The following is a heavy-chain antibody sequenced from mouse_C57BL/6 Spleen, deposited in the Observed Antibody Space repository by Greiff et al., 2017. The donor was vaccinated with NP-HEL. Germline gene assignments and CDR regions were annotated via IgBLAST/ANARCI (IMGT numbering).Heavy chain of an antibody. Sequence: EVKVVESGGDLVKPGGSLKLSCAASGFTFSSYGMSWVRQTPDKRLEWVATISSGGSYTYYPDSVKGRFTISRDNAKNTLYLQMSSLKSEDTAMYYCARHVDYYGSSSGYFDVWGTGTTVTVSS. CDR1: GFTFSSYG. V-gene: IGHV5-6*01. CDR2: ISSGGSYT. CDR3: ARHVDYYGSSSGYFDV. J-gene: IGHJ1*03. D-gene: IGHD1-1*01.